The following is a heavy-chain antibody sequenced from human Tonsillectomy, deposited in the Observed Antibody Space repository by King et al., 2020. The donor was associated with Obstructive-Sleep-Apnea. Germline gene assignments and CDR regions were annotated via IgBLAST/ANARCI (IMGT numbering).Heavy chain of an antibody. CDR3: ARDNPFWSGYYRITDGFDP. CDR1: GGSISSSSYY. D-gene: IGHD3-3*01. Sequence: QLQESGPGLVKPSETLSLTCTVSGGSISSSSYYWGWIRQPPGKGLEWIGSIYYSGSTYYNPSLKSRVTISVDTSKNQFSLKLSSVTAADTAVYYCARDNPFWSGYYRITDGFDPWGQGTLVTVSS. V-gene: IGHV4-39*07. J-gene: IGHJ5*02. CDR2: IYYSGST.